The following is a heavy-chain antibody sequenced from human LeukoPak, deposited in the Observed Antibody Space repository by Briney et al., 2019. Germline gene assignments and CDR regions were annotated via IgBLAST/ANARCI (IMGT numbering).Heavy chain of an antibody. J-gene: IGHJ4*02. CDR1: GXSISNHY. Sequence: SETLSLTCTVSGXSISNHYWSWIRQPPGKGLVWIGYIFYSGNTHYNPSLKSRVTMSVDTSKNQFSLRLSSATPADTAVYYCARDRGEGIVGTFDYWGQGTLVTVSS. D-gene: IGHD1-26*01. V-gene: IGHV4-59*11. CDR2: IFYSGNT. CDR3: ARDRGEGIVGTFDY.